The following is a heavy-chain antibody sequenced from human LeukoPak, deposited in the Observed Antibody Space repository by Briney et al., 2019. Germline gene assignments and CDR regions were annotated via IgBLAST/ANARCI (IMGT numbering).Heavy chain of an antibody. CDR1: GYSFTSYW. J-gene: IGHJ5*02. Sequence: GESLKISCKGSGYSFTSYWIGWVRQMPGKGLEWMGIIYPGDSDTRYSPSFQGQVTISADKSISTAYLQWSSPKASDTAMYYCARIEAYGGDCYPRGDNWFDPWGQGTLVTVSS. D-gene: IGHD2-21*02. V-gene: IGHV5-51*01. CDR2: IYPGDSDT. CDR3: ARIEAYGGDCYPRGDNWFDP.